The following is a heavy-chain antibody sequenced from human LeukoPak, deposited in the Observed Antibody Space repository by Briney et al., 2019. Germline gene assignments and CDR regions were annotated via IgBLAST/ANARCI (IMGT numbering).Heavy chain of an antibody. D-gene: IGHD2-2*01. V-gene: IGHV1-2*02. Sequence: GASVKVSCKASGYTFTGYYMHWVRQAPGQGLEWMGWINPNSGGTNYAQKFQGRVTMTRDTSINTAYMELSRLRSDDTAVYYCVRDLHSETIVVVPDAFDIWGQGTMVTVSS. CDR2: INPNSGGT. J-gene: IGHJ3*02. CDR3: VRDLHSETIVVVPDAFDI. CDR1: GYTFTGYY.